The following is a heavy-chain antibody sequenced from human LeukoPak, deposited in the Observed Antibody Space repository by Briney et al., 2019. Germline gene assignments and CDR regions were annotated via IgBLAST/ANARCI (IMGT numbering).Heavy chain of an antibody. V-gene: IGHV4-34*01. CDR2: INHSGST. CDR3: ARGYDILTGYPFDY. CDR1: GGSFSGYY. J-gene: IGHJ4*02. Sequence: SETLSLTCAVYGGSFSGYYWSWIRQPPGKGLEWIGEINHSGSTNYNPSLKSRVTMSVDTSKNQFSLKLSSVTAADTAVYYCARGYDILTGYPFDYWGQGTLVTVSS. D-gene: IGHD3-9*01.